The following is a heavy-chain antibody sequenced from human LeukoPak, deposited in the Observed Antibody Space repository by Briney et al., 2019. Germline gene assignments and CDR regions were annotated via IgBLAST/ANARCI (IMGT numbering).Heavy chain of an antibody. CDR1: GYTLTNYG. J-gene: IGHJ5*02. CDR2: ISGYNGNT. Sequence: ASVKVSCKASGYTLTNYGISWVRQAPGQGLEWMGWISGYNGNTDYAQKLQGRVTTTTDTSTRTAYMELRSLRSDDTAVYYCARDDYGSGGPWFDPWGQGTLVTVSS. CDR3: ARDDYGSGGPWFDP. D-gene: IGHD3-10*01. V-gene: IGHV1-18*01.